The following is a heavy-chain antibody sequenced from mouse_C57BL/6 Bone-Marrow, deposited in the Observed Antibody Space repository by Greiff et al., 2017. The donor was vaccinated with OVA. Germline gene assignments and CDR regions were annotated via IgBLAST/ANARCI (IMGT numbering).Heavy chain of an antibody. D-gene: IGHD1-1*01. Sequence: EVKLMESGPGLVKPSQTVFLTCTVTGISITTGNYRWSWIRQFPGNKLEWIGYIYYSGTITYNPSLTSRTTITRDTPKNQFFLEMNSLTAEDTATYYCARDSPYYYGSSYGYCDVWGTGTTGTVSS. V-gene: IGHV3-5*01. CDR3: ARDSPYYYGSSYGYCDV. CDR1: GISITTGNYR. CDR2: IYYSGTI. J-gene: IGHJ1*03.